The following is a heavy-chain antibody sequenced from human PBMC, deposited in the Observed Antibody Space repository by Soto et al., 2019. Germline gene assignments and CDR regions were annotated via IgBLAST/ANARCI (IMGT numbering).Heavy chain of an antibody. CDR3: RRSSRYSTDV. J-gene: IGHJ6*02. Sequence: QLQLQESGPGLVKPSETLSLTCTVSGGSISSSSYWGWIRQPPGKGLEWIGSIYSIGSTYYNPSRNSRVTISVETSKNQFSVTLSSVTAADTAVYYCRRSSRYSTDVWGQGTTVTVSS. D-gene: IGHD6-13*01. CDR1: GGSISSSSY. CDR2: IYSIGST. V-gene: IGHV4-39*01.